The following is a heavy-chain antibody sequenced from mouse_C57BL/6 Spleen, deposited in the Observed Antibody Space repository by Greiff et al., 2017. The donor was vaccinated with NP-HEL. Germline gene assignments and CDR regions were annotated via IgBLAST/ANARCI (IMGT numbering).Heavy chain of an antibody. CDR1: GYSFTGYY. CDR3: ARSGDSSGDVDAMDY. D-gene: IGHD3-2*02. Sequence: VQLQQSGPELVKPGASVKISCKASGYSFTGYYMNWVKQSPEKSLEWIGEINPSTGGTTYNQKFKAKATLTVDKSSSTAYMQLKSLTSEDSAVYYCARSGDSSGDVDAMDYWGQGTSVTVSS. V-gene: IGHV1-42*01. CDR2: INPSTGGT. J-gene: IGHJ4*01.